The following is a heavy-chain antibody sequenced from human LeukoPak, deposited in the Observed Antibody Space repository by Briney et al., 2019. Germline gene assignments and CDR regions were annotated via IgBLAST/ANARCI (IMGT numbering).Heavy chain of an antibody. CDR3: AKSSYVVVVPAAYFDY. D-gene: IGHD2-2*01. Sequence: GGSLRLSCAASGFTFSSYAMSWVRQAPGKGLEWVSAISGSGGSTYYADSVKGRFTISRDNSKNTLYLQMNSLRAEDTAVCYCAKSSYVVVVPAAYFDYWGQGTLVTVSS. CDR1: GFTFSSYA. V-gene: IGHV3-23*01. CDR2: ISGSGGST. J-gene: IGHJ4*02.